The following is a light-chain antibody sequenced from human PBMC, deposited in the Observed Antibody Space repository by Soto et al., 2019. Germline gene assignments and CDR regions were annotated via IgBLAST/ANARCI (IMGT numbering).Light chain of an antibody. CDR1: QSVSNSN. V-gene: IGKV3-15*01. Sequence: VVMTQSLGTLSVSQGERATISCWASQSVSNSNLAWYQQQPGQAPRLLIYGASTRATGFPARFSGSGSGTEFTLTISSLQSEDFAIYYCQQYNNWPLTVGRGTKVDIK. CDR3: QQYNNWPLT. J-gene: IGKJ4*01. CDR2: GAS.